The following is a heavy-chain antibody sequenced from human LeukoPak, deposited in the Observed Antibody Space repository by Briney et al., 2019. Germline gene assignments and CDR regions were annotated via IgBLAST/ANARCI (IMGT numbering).Heavy chain of an antibody. V-gene: IGHV4-34*01. CDR1: GESFSGYY. CDR3: ASGGDWFDP. Sequence: SETLSLTCAVYGESFSGYYWSWIRQPPGKGLEWIGEINHSGSTNYNPSLKSRVTISVDTSKNQFSLKLSSVTAADTAVYYCASGGDWFDPWGQGTLVTVSS. CDR2: INHSGST. J-gene: IGHJ5*02.